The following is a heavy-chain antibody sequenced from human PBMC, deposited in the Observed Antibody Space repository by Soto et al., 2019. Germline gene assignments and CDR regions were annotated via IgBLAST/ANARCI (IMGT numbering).Heavy chain of an antibody. D-gene: IGHD5-12*01. Sequence: GGSLRLSCAASGFTFSGYSMNWVRQAPGKGLEWTSYISSSSSSIYYADSVKGRFTISRDNAKNSVYLQMNSLRDEDTAVYYCARKDSGSKFDYWGQGIMVTVSS. CDR2: ISSSSSSI. CDR3: ARKDSGSKFDY. J-gene: IGHJ4*02. CDR1: GFTFSGYS. V-gene: IGHV3-48*02.